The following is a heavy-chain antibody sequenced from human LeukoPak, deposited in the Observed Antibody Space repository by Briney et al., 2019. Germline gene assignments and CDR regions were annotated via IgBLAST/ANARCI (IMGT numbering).Heavy chain of an antibody. CDR1: GGSISTYY. Sequence: SETLSLTCTVSGGSISTYYWSWIRQPPGKGLEWIGYIYYSGSTNYNPSPKSRVTISVDTSKNQFSLKLTSVTAADTAVYYCARGKVTAIVDYWGQGTLVTVSS. J-gene: IGHJ4*02. CDR2: IYYSGST. CDR3: ARGKVTAIVDY. D-gene: IGHD5-18*01. V-gene: IGHV4-59*01.